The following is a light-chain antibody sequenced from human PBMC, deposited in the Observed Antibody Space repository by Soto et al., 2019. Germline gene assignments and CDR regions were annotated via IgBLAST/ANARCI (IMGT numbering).Light chain of an antibody. J-gene: IGKJ4*01. Sequence: EIVLTQSPGTLSLSPGERATLSCRASQKISSYLAWYQKKPGQAPRLLIYDASNRATGIPARFSGSGTGTDFTLTISSLEPEDFAVYYGQQRSNWPPLTFGGGTKVEIK. CDR3: QQRSNWPPLT. V-gene: IGKV3-11*01. CDR1: QKISSY. CDR2: DAS.